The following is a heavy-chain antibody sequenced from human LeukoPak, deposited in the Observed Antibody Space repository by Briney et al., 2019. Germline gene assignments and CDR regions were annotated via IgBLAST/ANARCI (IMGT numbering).Heavy chain of an antibody. D-gene: IGHD1-26*01. V-gene: IGHV3-30-3*01. CDR1: GFTFSSYA. J-gene: IGHJ4*02. CDR3: ARARIVGATKDY. Sequence: GGSLRLSCAASGFTFSSYAMHWVRQAPRKGLEWVAVISYDGSNKYYADSVKGRFTISRDNSKNTLYLQMNSLRAEDTAVYYCARARIVGATKDYWGQGTLVTVSS. CDR2: ISYDGSNK.